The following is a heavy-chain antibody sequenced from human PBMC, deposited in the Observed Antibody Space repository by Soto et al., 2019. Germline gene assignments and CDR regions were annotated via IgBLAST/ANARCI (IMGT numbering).Heavy chain of an antibody. CDR2: IYYSGST. Sequence: SETLSLTCTVSGGSISSGDYYWSWIRQHPGKGLEWIGYIYYSGSTQYNPSLKSRVTISVDTSKNQFSLKLTSVTAADTAVYYCARDRHSSGYYFYYFDYWGQGTQVTSPQ. D-gene: IGHD3-22*01. CDR3: ARDRHSSGYYFYYFDY. V-gene: IGHV4-31*03. CDR1: GGSISSGDYY. J-gene: IGHJ4*02.